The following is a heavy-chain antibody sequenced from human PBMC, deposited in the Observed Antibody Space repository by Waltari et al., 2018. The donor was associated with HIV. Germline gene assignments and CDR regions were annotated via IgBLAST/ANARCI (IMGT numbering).Heavy chain of an antibody. CDR2: INPDGTDT. Sequence: EVQLVESGGGLVQPGGSLRLSCAASGFTFHTSWAHWVRQAPGKGLVWVSRINPDGTDTRYADSVKGRFTISRDNAKNTVYLQVNSLRGEDTSVYYCARGKDCGGGTCDGYHYYGMDVWGQGTTVTVSS. CDR1: GFTFHTSW. CDR3: ARGKDCGGGTCDGYHYYGMDV. V-gene: IGHV3-74*01. D-gene: IGHD2-15*01. J-gene: IGHJ6*02.